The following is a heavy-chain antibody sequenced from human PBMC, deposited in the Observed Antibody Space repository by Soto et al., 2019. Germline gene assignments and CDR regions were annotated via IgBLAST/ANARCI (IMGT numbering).Heavy chain of an antibody. D-gene: IGHD3-10*01. CDR1: GGSISSYY. CDR3: ARGPYYYGSGSNWFDP. Sequence: SETLSLTCTVSGGSISSYYWSWIRQPPGKGLEWIGYIYYSGSTNYNPSLKSRVTISVDTSKNQFSLKLSSVTAADTAVYYCARGPYYYGSGSNWFDPWGQGTLVTVSS. CDR2: IYYSGST. J-gene: IGHJ5*02. V-gene: IGHV4-59*01.